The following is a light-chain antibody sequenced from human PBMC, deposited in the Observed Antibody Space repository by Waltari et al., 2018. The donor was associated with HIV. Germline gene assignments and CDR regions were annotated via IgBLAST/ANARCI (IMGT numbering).Light chain of an antibody. J-gene: IGLJ1*01. V-gene: IGLV1-40*01. CDR2: GNS. CDR3: QSYDSSLSGYV. CDR1: SSNIGAGYQ. Sequence: QSVLTQPPSVSGAPGQRVTISCTGRSSNIGAGYQVHWYQQLPGTAPKLLIYGNSNRPSGVPDRFSGSKSGTSASLAITGLQAEDEADYHCQSYDSSLSGYVFGTGTKVTVL.